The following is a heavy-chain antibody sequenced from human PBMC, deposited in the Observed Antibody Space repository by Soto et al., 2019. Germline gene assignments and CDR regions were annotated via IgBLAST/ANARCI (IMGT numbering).Heavy chain of an antibody. CDR2: INSDGSST. CDR3: AREVTYDSSGNWFDP. Sequence: GGSLRLSSAASGFTFSSYWMHWVRQAPGKGLVWVSRINSDGSSTSYADPVKGRFTISRDNAKNTLYLQMNSLRAEDTAVYYCAREVTYDSSGNWFDPWGQGTLVTVSS. D-gene: IGHD3-22*01. V-gene: IGHV3-74*01. J-gene: IGHJ5*02. CDR1: GFTFSSYW.